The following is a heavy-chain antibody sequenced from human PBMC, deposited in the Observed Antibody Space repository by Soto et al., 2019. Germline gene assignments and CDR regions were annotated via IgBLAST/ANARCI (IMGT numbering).Heavy chain of an antibody. D-gene: IGHD2-15*01. CDR1: GFTFSDYY. CDR2: ISSSGSTI. Sequence: GGSLRLSCAASGFTFSDYYMSWIRQAPGKGLEWVSYISSSGSTIYYADSVKGRFTISRDNAKNSLYLQMNSLRAEDTAVYYCARDTAKYCSGGSCYPNWFDPWGQGTLVTVSS. J-gene: IGHJ5*02. V-gene: IGHV3-11*01. CDR3: ARDTAKYCSGGSCYPNWFDP.